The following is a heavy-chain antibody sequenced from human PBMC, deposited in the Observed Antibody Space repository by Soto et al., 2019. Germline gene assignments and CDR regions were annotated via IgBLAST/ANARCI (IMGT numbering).Heavy chain of an antibody. CDR3: ARAVPGYSSAWYYFDY. Sequence: ASVKVSCKASGYTFTDYYMHWVRQAPGQGLEWMGWINPHSGGTKYAQKFQGWVTMTWDTSISTAYMELRRLRSDDTAVYYCARAVPGYSSAWYYFDYWGQGTLLTVSS. J-gene: IGHJ4*02. D-gene: IGHD6-19*01. CDR2: INPHSGGT. V-gene: IGHV1-2*04. CDR1: GYTFTDYY.